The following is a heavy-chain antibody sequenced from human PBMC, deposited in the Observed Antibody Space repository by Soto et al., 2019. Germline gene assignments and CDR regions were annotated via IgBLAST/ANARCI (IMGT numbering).Heavy chain of an antibody. V-gene: IGHV3-30-3*01. J-gene: IGHJ6*02. D-gene: IGHD6-13*01. CDR3: ARVVSSWSDYYYDCGMDV. CDR2: ISYDGSNK. Sequence: GGSLRLSCAASGFTFSSYAMHWVRQAPGKGLKWVAVISYDGSNKYYADSVKGRFTISRDNSKNTLYLQMNSLRAEDTAVYYCARVVSSWSDYYYDCGMDVWGQGTTVTGSS. CDR1: GFTFSSYA.